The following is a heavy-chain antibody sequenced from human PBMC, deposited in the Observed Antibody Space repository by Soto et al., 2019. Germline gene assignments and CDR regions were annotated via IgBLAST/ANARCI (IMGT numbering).Heavy chain of an antibody. J-gene: IGHJ6*02. CDR3: ARGVSGSYFYYYYGMDV. V-gene: IGHV1-8*01. D-gene: IGHD3-10*01. CDR2: MNPNSGNT. CDR1: GYTFTSYD. Sequence: ASVKVSCKASGYTFTSYDINWVRQATGQGLEWMGWMNPNSGNTGYAQKLQGRVTMTRNTSISTAYMELSSLRSEDTAVYYCARGVSGSYFYYYYGMDVWGQGTTVTVSS.